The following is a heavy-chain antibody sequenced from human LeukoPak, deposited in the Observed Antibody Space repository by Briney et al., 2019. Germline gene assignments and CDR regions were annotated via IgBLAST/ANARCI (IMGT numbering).Heavy chain of an antibody. V-gene: IGHV6-1*01. CDR2: TYYKSKWYN. Sequence: SQTLSLTCAISGDSVSRNSAAWNWIRQSPSRGLEWLGRTYYKSKWYNDYAVSVKSRITINPDTSKNQFSLQLKSVTPEDTAVYYCARAPIVGAIHIDYWGQGTLVTVSS. CDR1: GDSVSRNSAA. D-gene: IGHD1-26*01. J-gene: IGHJ4*02. CDR3: ARAPIVGAIHIDY.